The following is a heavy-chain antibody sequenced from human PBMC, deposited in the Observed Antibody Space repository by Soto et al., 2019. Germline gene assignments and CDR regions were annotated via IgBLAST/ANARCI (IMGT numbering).Heavy chain of an antibody. CDR3: ARDHYYDSSGRTEIFDY. CDR2: IIPIFGTA. V-gene: IGHV1-69*13. D-gene: IGHD3-22*01. Sequence: SVKVSCKASGGTFSSYSISWVRQAPGQGLEWMGGIIPIFGTANYAQKFQGRVTITADESTSTAYMELSSLRSEDTAVYYCARDHYYDSSGRTEIFDYWGQGTLVTVSS. J-gene: IGHJ4*02. CDR1: GGTFSSYS.